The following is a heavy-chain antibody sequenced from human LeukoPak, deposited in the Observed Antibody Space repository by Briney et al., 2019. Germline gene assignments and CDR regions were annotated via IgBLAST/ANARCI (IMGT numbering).Heavy chain of an antibody. CDR2: TYYRSKWYN. D-gene: IGHD6-19*01. CDR3: AREIFGQWLGHYYFDY. CDR1: GDSVSSNSAA. J-gene: IGHJ4*02. V-gene: IGHV6-1*01. Sequence: SQTLSLTCAISGDSVSSNSAAWNWIRQSPSRGLECLGRTYYRSKWYNDYAVSVKSRITINPDTSKNQFSLQLNSVTPEDTAVYYCAREIFGQWLGHYYFDYWGQGTLVTVSS.